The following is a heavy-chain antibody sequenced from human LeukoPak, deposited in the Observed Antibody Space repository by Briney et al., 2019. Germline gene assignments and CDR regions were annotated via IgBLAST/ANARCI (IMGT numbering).Heavy chain of an antibody. V-gene: IGHV1-46*01. CDR1: GYTFTSYY. D-gene: IGHD2-15*01. CDR3: ARADDVVVVAATGVDY. J-gene: IGHJ4*02. Sequence: RASVKVSCKASGYTFTSYYMHWVRQAPGQGLEWMGIINPSGGSTSYAQKFQGRVTMTRNTSISTAYMELSSLRSEDTAVYYCARADDVVVVAATGVDYWGQGTLVTVSS. CDR2: INPSGGST.